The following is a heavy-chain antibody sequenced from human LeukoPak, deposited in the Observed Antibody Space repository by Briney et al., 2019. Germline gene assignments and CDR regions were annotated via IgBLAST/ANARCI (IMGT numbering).Heavy chain of an antibody. D-gene: IGHD2-21*01. J-gene: IGHJ4*02. CDR2: INSDGSST. Sequence: GGSLRLSCAASGFTFSSYWMHWVRQAPGKGLVWVSRINSDGSSTSYADSVKGRFTISRDNSKNTLHLQMNSLRAEDTAIYYCAKKLFQGWGFYFDYWGQGTLVTVSS. V-gene: IGHV3-74*01. CDR1: GFTFSSYW. CDR3: AKKLFQGWGFYFDY.